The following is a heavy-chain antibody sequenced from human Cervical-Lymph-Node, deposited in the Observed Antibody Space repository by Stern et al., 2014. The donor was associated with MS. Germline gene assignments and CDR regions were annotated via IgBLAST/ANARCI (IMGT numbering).Heavy chain of an antibody. CDR1: GFAFNGYN. V-gene: IGHV3-21*01. Sequence: EMPLVESGGGLVKPGGSLRLSCEASGFAFNGYNMNWVRQAPGKGLEWISSITRNSGDNYFLDSVTGRFNMARDNARNSVFLKLSSLRVEDTAVYYCARLRMITRRYFEYWGQGILVTVSS. D-gene: IGHD3-16*01. CDR3: ARLRMITRRYFEY. CDR2: ITRNSGDN. J-gene: IGHJ4*02.